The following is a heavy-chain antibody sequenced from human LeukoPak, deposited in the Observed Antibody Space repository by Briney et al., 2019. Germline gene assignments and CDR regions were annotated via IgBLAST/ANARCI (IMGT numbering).Heavy chain of an antibody. CDR3: VKRVQLTY. D-gene: IGHD1-1*01. V-gene: IGHV3-23*01. CDR2: FTGGTGRT. Sequence: GGSLRLSCAASGFTFSTYGMSWVRQAPGKGLEWVSTFTGGTGRTYYADSVKGRFTISRDNSKNTLYLQMNSLSAEDSAIYYCVKRVQLTYWGQGTLVTVSS. J-gene: IGHJ4*02. CDR1: GFTFSTYG.